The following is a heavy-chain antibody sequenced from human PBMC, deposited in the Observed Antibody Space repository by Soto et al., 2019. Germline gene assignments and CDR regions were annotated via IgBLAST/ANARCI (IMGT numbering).Heavy chain of an antibody. J-gene: IGHJ6*02. CDR3: ARGSIAALQGYYYYYGMDV. V-gene: IGHV4-30-4*01. CDR2: IYYSGST. CDR1: GGSISSVDYY. D-gene: IGHD6-6*01. Sequence: PSETLSLTCTVSGGSISSVDYYWSWIRQPPGKGLEWIGYIYYSGSTYYNPSLKSRVTISVDTSKNQFSLKLSSVTAADTAVYYCARGSIAALQGYYYYYGMDVWGQGTTVTVSS.